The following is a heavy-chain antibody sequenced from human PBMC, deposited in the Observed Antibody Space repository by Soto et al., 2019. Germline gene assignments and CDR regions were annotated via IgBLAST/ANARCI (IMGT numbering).Heavy chain of an antibody. V-gene: IGHV1-58*01. D-gene: IGHD3-10*01. J-gene: IGHJ4*02. CDR3: AGGSGSYVFDY. CDR2: IVVGSGNT. Sequence: SVKVSCKASGFTFTSSAVQWVRQARGQRLEWIGWIVVGSGNTNYAQKFQERVTITRDMSKSTAYMELSSLRSEDTAVYYCAGGSGSYVFDYWGQGTLVTVYS. CDR1: GFTFTSSA.